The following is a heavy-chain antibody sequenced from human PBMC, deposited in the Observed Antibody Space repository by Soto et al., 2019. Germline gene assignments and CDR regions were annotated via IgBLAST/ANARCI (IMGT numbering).Heavy chain of an antibody. V-gene: IGHV3-74*01. D-gene: IGHD3-22*01. CDR3: AKGYYYDSGYYFDY. Sequence: PGGSLRLSCAASGFTFSSYWMHWVRQAPGKGLVWVSRINSDGSSTSYADSVKGRFTISRDNAKNTLYLQMNSLRAEDTAVYYCAKGYYYDSGYYFDYWGQGTLVTVSS. CDR1: GFTFSSYW. J-gene: IGHJ4*02. CDR2: INSDGSST.